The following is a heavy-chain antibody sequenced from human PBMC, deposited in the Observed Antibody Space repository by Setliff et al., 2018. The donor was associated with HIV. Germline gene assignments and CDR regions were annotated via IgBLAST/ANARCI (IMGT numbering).Heavy chain of an antibody. J-gene: IGHJ4*02. D-gene: IGHD6-13*01. CDR3: ARDTDIYSTSLSYFDY. V-gene: IGHV1-18*01. Sequence: ASVKVSCKASGYTFTTYGITWVRQAPGQGLEWMGWIGTYNGDTNYAQKFQGRVTMTTDTSTSTAYMELRSLRSDDTAMYYCARDTDIYSTSLSYFDYWGQGTLVTVSS. CDR1: GYTFTTYG. CDR2: IGTYNGDT.